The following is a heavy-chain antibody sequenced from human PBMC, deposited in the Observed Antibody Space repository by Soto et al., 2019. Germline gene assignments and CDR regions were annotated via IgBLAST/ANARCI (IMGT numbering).Heavy chain of an antibody. J-gene: IGHJ4*02. V-gene: IGHV4-39*01. Sequence: SETLSLTCTVSGGSISSSSYYWGWIRQPPGKGLEWIGSIYYSGSTYYNPSLKSRVTISVDTSKNQFPLKLSSVTAADTAVYYCARHYPYDSSGYHPPFVWGQGTLVTVSS. CDR3: ARHYPYDSSGYHPPFV. D-gene: IGHD3-22*01. CDR2: IYYSGST. CDR1: GGSISSSSYY.